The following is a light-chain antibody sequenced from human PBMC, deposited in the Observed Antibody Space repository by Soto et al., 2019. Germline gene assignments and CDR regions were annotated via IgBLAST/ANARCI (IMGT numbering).Light chain of an antibody. CDR2: GAA. CDR3: QQYGSSPPMYT. Sequence: EIVLTQSPGTLSLSPGERATLSCRASQSVSSSYLAWYQQKPGQAPRLLIYGAASRATGIPDRFSGSGSGTVFTLTISRLEPEDFVVYYYQQYGSSPPMYTFGQGTKLETK. V-gene: IGKV3-20*01. J-gene: IGKJ2*01. CDR1: QSVSSSY.